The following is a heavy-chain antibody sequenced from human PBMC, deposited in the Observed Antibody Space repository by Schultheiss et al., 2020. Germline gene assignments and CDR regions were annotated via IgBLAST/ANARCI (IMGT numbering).Heavy chain of an antibody. D-gene: IGHD6-13*01. CDR3: ASSVRSIAAADYYYYGMDV. CDR1: GFTFSDYY. J-gene: IGHJ6*02. CDR2: ISSSGSTK. V-gene: IGHV3-11*01. Sequence: GGSLRLSCAASGFTFSDYYMSWIRQAPGKGLEWVSYISSSGSTKYYADSVKGRFTISRDNAKNSLYLQMNSLRAEETAVYYCASSVRSIAAADYYYYGMDVWGQGTTVTVSS.